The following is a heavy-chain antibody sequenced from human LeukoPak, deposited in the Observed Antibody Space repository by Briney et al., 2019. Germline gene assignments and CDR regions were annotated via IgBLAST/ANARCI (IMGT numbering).Heavy chain of an antibody. Sequence: SVNVSCKASGGTFSSYAISWVRQAPGQGLEWMGGIIPIFGTANYAQKFQGRVTITADESTSTAYMELSSLRSEDTAVYYCARGDVLRFLEWFPYYYYGMDVWGQGTTVTVSS. J-gene: IGHJ6*02. CDR2: IIPIFGTA. CDR1: GGTFSSYA. D-gene: IGHD3-3*01. V-gene: IGHV1-69*13. CDR3: ARGDVLRFLEWFPYYYYGMDV.